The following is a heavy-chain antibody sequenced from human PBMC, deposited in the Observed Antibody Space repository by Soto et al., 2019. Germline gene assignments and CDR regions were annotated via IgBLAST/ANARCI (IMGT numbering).Heavy chain of an antibody. Sequence: PGGSLRLSCAASGFTFSSYAMHWVRQAPGKGLEWVAVISYDGSNKYYADSVKGRFTISRDNSKNTLYLQMNSLRAEDTAVYYCAREAYSGYDFFDYWGQGTMVTVSS. J-gene: IGHJ4*02. CDR2: ISYDGSNK. D-gene: IGHD5-12*01. CDR3: AREAYSGYDFFDY. CDR1: GFTFSSYA. V-gene: IGHV3-30-3*01.